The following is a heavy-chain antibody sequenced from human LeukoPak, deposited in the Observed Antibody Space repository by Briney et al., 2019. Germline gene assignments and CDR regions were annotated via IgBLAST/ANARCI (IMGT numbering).Heavy chain of an antibody. D-gene: IGHD1-26*01. CDR1: GDSISSSNYY. J-gene: IGHJ4*02. Sequence: SETLSLTCTVSGDSISSSNYYWGWIPQPPGKGLEWVGNIYYSRGTYYNPSLKRRVTISVDTSKNQFSLKLSSVTAADTAVYYCARHGELWKVGLFDYGGQGTLVTVSS. CDR2: IYYSRGT. V-gene: IGHV4-39*01. CDR3: ARHGELWKVGLFDY.